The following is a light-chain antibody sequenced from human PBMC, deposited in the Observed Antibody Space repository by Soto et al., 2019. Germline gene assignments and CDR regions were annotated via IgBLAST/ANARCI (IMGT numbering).Light chain of an antibody. J-gene: IGKJ3*01. V-gene: IGKV1-39*01. Sequence: DLQMTQSPSSLSASVGDRVTITCRASQSISSYLNWYQQKPGKAPKLLIYAASSLQSGVPSRFSGSRSGTYFTLTISSLQPEDFATYYCQQSYSTPFTFGPGTKVDIK. CDR2: AAS. CDR1: QSISSY. CDR3: QQSYSTPFT.